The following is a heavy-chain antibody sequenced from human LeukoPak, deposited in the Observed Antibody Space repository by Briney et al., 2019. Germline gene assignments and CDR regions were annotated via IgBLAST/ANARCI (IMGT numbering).Heavy chain of an antibody. CDR2: MNPNSGNI. D-gene: IGHD6-13*01. CDR3: ARELESSSWSRFDP. V-gene: IGHV1-8*03. J-gene: IGHJ5*02. Sequence: ASVKVSCKASGYTFTSYDINWVRQATGQGLEWMGWMNPNSGNIGYAQKLQGRVTITRNTSISTAYMELSSLRSEDTAVYYCARELESSSWSRFDPWGQGTLVTVSS. CDR1: GYTFTSYD.